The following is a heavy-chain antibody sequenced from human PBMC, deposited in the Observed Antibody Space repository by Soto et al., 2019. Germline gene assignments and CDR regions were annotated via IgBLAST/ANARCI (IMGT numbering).Heavy chain of an antibody. J-gene: IGHJ6*02. CDR3: ARGDREDIAVVIGVRPGEYGVDV. CDR1: GFTFRNYA. CDR2: ISYDGGNK. Sequence: QVQLVESGGGVVQPGWSLRLSCAASGFTFRNYAMHWVRQAPGKGLECVAVISYDGGNKFYRDYVKGRFTISRDNSKNTLYLQINSLRYEDTAVYYCARGDREDIAVVIGVRPGEYGVDVWGQGTTVTVSS. D-gene: IGHD2-15*01. V-gene: IGHV3-30-3*01.